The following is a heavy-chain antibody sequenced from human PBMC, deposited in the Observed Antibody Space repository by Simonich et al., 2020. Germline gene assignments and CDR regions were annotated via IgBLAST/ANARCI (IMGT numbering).Heavy chain of an antibody. J-gene: IGHJ6*02. CDR1: GYTFTGYY. CDR2: INPNSGGT. CDR3: ARVPGIYYYYGMDV. D-gene: IGHD3-10*01. V-gene: IGHV1-2*06. Sequence: GAEVKKPGASVKVSCKASGYTFTGYYMHWVRQDPGQGLEWMGRINPNSGGTNDAQKFQGRVTMTRDTSISTAYMELSRLRSDDTAVYYCARVPGIYYYYGMDVWGQGTTVTVSS.